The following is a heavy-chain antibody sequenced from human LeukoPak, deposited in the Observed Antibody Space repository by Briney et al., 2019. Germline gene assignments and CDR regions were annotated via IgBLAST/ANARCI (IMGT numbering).Heavy chain of an antibody. CDR1: GFTFSSYV. J-gene: IGHJ4*02. V-gene: IGHV3-23*01. Sequence: GGSLRLSCEVSGFTFSSYVMSWVRQAPGKGPEWVAYIGGSDGITSYADSVKGRFTISRDNSKNTVHLEMNSLRAEDTAVYYCVKGGRGADCIFDYWGQGTLVTVSS. CDR3: VKGGRGADCIFDY. CDR2: IGGSDGIT. D-gene: IGHD2-21*02.